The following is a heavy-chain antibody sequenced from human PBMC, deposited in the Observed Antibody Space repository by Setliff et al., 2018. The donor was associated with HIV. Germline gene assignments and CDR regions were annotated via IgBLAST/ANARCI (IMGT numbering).Heavy chain of an antibody. CDR3: AKDGSGWSQH. J-gene: IGHJ1*01. D-gene: IGHD6-19*01. CDR1: GFTFRNYW. V-gene: IGHV3-7*03. CDR2: MKEVGSEK. Sequence: LRLSCAASGFTFRNYWMSWVRQAPGKGLEWVANMKEVGSEKYYVDSVKGRFTISRDNAKHSLYLQMNSLGADDTAVYYCAKDGSGWSQHWGQGTRVTVSS.